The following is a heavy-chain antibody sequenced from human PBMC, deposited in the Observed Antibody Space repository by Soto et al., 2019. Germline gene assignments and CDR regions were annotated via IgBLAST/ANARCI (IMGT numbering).Heavy chain of an antibody. J-gene: IGHJ4*02. CDR1: GYTFTSYY. V-gene: IGHV1-46*01. CDR2: INPSGGST. D-gene: IGHD6-13*01. CDR3: VIKEGSSWYRGSYDYFDY. Sequence: VASVKVSCKASGYTFTSYYMHWVRQAPGQGLEWMGIINPSGGSTSYAQMFQGRVTMTRDTSTSTVYMELSSLRSEDTAVYYCVIKEGSSWYRGSYDYFDYWGQGALVTVSS.